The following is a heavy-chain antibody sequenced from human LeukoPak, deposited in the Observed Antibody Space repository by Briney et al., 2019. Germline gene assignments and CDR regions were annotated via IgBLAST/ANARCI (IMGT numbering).Heavy chain of an antibody. D-gene: IGHD2-15*01. CDR1: GFTFSSYA. CDR3: ARDPHALLSSHFDY. CDR2: ISYDGSNK. J-gene: IGHJ4*02. Sequence: PGGSLRLFCAASGFTFSSYAMHWVRQASGKGLEWVAVISYDGSNKYYADSVKGRFTISRDNSKNTLYLQMNSLRAEDTAVYYCARDPHALLSSHFDYWGQGTLVTVSS. V-gene: IGHV3-30-3*01.